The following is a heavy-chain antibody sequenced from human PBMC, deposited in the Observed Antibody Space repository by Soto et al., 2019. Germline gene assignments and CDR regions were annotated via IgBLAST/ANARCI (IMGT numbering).Heavy chain of an antibody. CDR3: ARTCYDVLTGFGWSFDL. V-gene: IGHV3-33*03. J-gene: IGHJ2*01. D-gene: IGHD3-9*01. CDR2: IWYDGSKQ. CDR1: GFTFSNYG. Sequence: QVQLVESGGGVVQPGRSLRLSCTASGFTFSNYGMHWVRQAPGKGLEWVAFIWYDGSKQYHADSVKGRFTISRANSKNXXYLQMHSLRAEDTAVYFCARTCYDVLTGFGWSFDLWGRGTLVTVSS.